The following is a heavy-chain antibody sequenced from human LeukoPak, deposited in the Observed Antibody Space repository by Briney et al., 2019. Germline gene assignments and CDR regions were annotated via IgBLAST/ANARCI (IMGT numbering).Heavy chain of an antibody. CDR3: AKGIYSSGWSYFYY. V-gene: IGHV3-23*01. J-gene: IGHJ4*01. CDR2: LSGSGNTT. D-gene: IGHD6-19*01. CDR1: GFTFCNFA. Sequence: GGSLTLSCAPSGFTFCNFAVSCLRHARGRGLVGVSTLSGSGNTTYYAESRQGRFTIYRDKSKSPVYLQTNSVRAEDTAVYYCAKGIYSSGWSYFYYWGHGTLVTVSS.